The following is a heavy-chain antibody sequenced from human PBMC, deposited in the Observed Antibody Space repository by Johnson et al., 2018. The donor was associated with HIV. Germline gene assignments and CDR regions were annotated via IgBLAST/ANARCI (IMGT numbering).Heavy chain of an antibody. D-gene: IGHD4-11*01. J-gene: IGHJ3*02. V-gene: IGHV3-20*03. CDR2: IHWNGGST. CDR1: GFTFDEYG. CDR3: ARDTYSSDACDI. Sequence: VQLVESGGGVVQPGRSLRVSFTASGFTFDEYGMSWVRQAPGKGLEWVSGIHWNGGSTGYAESVKGRFTISRDNAKNSLYLQMNSLRAEDTALYYCARDTYSSDACDIWGQGTMVTVSS.